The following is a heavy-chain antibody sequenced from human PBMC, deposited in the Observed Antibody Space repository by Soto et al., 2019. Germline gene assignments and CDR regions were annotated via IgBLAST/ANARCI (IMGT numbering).Heavy chain of an antibody. D-gene: IGHD3-10*01. J-gene: IGHJ6*02. V-gene: IGHV4-34*01. CDR2: INRGGTT. CDR1: GGSFRDYY. CDR3: ARDIITVIGGEIYYYFGMDV. Sequence: SETLSLTCAVNGGSFRDYYWSWIRQPPGKGLEWIGEINRGGTTHYNPSLKRRVSISIDTSKNQFSLNLTSVTAADTATYFCARDIITVIGGEIYYYFGMDVWGQGTTVTVSS.